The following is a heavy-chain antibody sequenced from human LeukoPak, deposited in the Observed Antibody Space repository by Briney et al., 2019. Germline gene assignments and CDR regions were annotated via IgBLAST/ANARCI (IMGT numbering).Heavy chain of an antibody. CDR1: GFTFSDAW. CDR2: INQDGSTK. J-gene: IGHJ4*02. D-gene: IGHD3-16*01. V-gene: IGHV3-7*01. Sequence: GGSLRLSCAASGFTFSDAWMAWVRQAPGKGLGWVANINQDGSTKQYVDSVRGRFTISRDNAKNSLYLQMNSLRAEDSGLYHCARDMKGNLDYWGQGTLVTVSS. CDR3: ARDMKGNLDY.